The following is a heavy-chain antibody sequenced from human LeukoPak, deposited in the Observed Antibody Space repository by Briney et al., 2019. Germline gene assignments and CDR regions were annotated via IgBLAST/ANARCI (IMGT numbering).Heavy chain of an antibody. V-gene: IGHV1-2*02. D-gene: IGHD6-13*01. CDR3: ARSALYSSSWYYYYYYMDV. Sequence: EASVKVSCKASGYTFTGYYMHWVRQAPGQGLEWMGWINPNSGGTNYAQKFQGRVTMTRDTSISTAYMELSRLRSDDTAVYYCARSALYSSSWYYYYYYMDVWGKGTTVTVSS. CDR2: INPNSGGT. J-gene: IGHJ6*03. CDR1: GYTFTGYY.